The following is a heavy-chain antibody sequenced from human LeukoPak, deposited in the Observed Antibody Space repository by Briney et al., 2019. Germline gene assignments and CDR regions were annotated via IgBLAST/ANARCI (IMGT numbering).Heavy chain of an antibody. Sequence: GGSLRLSCAASGFTFSSYAMSWVRQAPGKGLEWVSAISGSGGSTYYADSVKGRFTISRDNSKNTLYPQMNSLRAEDTAVYYCAKDHRVGGHFDYWGQGTLVTVSS. J-gene: IGHJ4*02. CDR1: GFTFSSYA. CDR2: ISGSGGST. D-gene: IGHD1-26*01. V-gene: IGHV3-23*01. CDR3: AKDHRVGGHFDY.